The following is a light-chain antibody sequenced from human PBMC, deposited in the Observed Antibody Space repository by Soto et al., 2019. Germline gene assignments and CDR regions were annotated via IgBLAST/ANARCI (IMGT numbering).Light chain of an antibody. J-gene: IGKJ5*01. CDR3: QQYETLPIT. Sequence: DIHMTHSPSSLSSSVLYIFSVTCQASQDIGNYLNWYQQIPGKAPKLLIFDASNLESGVPSRFSGSGSGTDFTFTISSLQPEDIATYYCQQYETLPITFGQGTRLEIK. V-gene: IGKV1-33*01. CDR1: QDIGNY. CDR2: DAS.